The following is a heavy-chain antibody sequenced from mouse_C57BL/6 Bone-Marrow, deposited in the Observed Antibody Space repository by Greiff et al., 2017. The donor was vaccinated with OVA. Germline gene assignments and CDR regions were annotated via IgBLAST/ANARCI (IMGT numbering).Heavy chain of an antibody. J-gene: IGHJ2*01. V-gene: IGHV1-76*01. CDR2: IYPGSGNT. D-gene: IGHD1-1*01. CDR1: GYTFTDYY. CDR3: ARSYYGSSPDY. Sequence: VKLMESGAELVRPGASVKLSCKASGYTFTDYYINWVKQRPGQGLEWIARIYPGSGNTYYNEKFKGKATLTAEKSSSTAYMQLSSLTSEDSAVYFCARSYYGSSPDYWGQGTTLTVSS.